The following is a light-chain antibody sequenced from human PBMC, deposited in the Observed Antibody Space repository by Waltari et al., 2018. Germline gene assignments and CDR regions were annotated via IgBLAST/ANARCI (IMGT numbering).Light chain of an antibody. V-gene: IGKV2-28*01. CDR1: QNLLHTNGYTY. J-gene: IGKJ2*01. Sequence: IVMTQSPLSLPVSPGEPASLSCRSTQNLLHTNGYTYLDWYLQKPGQSPQLLIYFGSTRASGVPDRFSGSGSGTDFTLKISRVEAEDVGVYYCMQALQTPRTFGQGTKLEIK. CDR3: MQALQTPRT. CDR2: FGS.